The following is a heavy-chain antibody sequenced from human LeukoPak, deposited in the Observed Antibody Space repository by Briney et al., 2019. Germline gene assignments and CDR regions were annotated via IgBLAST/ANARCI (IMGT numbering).Heavy chain of an antibody. Sequence: GASVKVSCKASGYSFTDYYMHWVRQAPGQGLEWMGWINPNSGGTNYAQKFQGRVTMTRDTSISTAYMELSRLRSDDTAVYYCARGIRGPVTNFDYWGQGTLVTVSS. CDR1: GYSFTDYY. CDR2: INPNSGGT. D-gene: IGHD1-1*01. V-gene: IGHV1-2*02. J-gene: IGHJ4*02. CDR3: ARGIRGPVTNFDY.